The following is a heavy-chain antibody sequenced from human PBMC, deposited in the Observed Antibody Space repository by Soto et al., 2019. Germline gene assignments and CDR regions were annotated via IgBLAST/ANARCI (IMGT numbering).Heavy chain of an antibody. J-gene: IGHJ4*02. Sequence: QVQLQQSGPGLVKPSQTLSLTCTVSGVTVSSGAYYWSWIRQHPGKGMAWLGNIYYTGSTYYTPSLKSRVVISLDTSKNRFALRLSSVTAADTAVYFCARYRFSGSMWSKFDYWGQGTLVTVSS. CDR1: GVTVSSGAYY. V-gene: IGHV4-31*03. CDR2: IYYTGST. D-gene: IGHD6-13*01. CDR3: ARYRFSGSMWSKFDY.